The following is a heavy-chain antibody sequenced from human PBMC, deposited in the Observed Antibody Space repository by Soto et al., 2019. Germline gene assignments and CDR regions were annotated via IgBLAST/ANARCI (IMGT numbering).Heavy chain of an antibody. CDR1: GYTFTGYY. CDR3: ARDPYCSSTSCYSRTWYYGMDV. Sequence: GASVKVSCKATGYTFTGYYMHWVRQAPGQGLEWMGWINPNSGGTNYAQKFQGRVTMTRDTSISTAYMELSRLRSDDTAVYYCARDPYCSSTSCYSRTWYYGMDVWGQGTTVTVSS. CDR2: INPNSGGT. V-gene: IGHV1-2*02. D-gene: IGHD2-2*01. J-gene: IGHJ6*02.